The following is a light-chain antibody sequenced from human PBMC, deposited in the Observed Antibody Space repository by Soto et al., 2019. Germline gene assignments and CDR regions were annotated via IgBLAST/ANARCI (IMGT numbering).Light chain of an antibody. CDR3: QQYNNWPPFT. Sequence: EIVMTQSPATLSVSPGERATLSCRASQSVSSNLAWYQQKPGQAPRLLIYGASTKATVIPDRFSGSGSGTEFTLTISNLQSEDFAVYYCQQYNNWPPFTFGQGTRLEIK. V-gene: IGKV3-15*01. CDR2: GAS. CDR1: QSVSSN. J-gene: IGKJ5*01.